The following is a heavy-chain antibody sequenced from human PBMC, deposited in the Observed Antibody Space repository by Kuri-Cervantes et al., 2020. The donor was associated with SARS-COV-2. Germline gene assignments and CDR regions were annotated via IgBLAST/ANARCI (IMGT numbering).Heavy chain of an antibody. CDR3: ARHRKIRFLEWLSPFDY. Sequence: GSLRLSCALYGGSFSGFYWSWIRQPPGKGLEWIGSIYYSGSTYYNPSLKSRVTISVDTSKNQFSLKLSSVTAADTAVYYCARHRKIRFLEWLSPFDYWGQGTLVTVS. D-gene: IGHD3-3*01. J-gene: IGHJ4*02. CDR1: GGSFSGFY. CDR2: IYYSGST. V-gene: IGHV4-34*01.